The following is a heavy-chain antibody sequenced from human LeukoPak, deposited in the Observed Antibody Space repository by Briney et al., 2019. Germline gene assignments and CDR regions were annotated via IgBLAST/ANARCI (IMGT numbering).Heavy chain of an antibody. CDR3: VKDLYKGDSASWYFFHY. V-gene: IGHV3-64D*06. CDR1: GFIISDYA. J-gene: IGHJ4*02. CDR2: ISANGGRT. D-gene: IGHD6-13*01. Sequence: GGPLRLSCSASGFIISDYAMHWVRQAPGKGLEYVSAISANGGRTYYADSVKGRFTISRDTSKNTLYLQMSSLRAEDTAMYHCVKDLYKGDSASWYFFHYWGQGTLVTVSS.